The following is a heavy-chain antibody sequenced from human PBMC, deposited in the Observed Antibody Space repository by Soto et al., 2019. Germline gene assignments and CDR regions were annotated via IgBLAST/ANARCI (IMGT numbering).Heavy chain of an antibody. CDR2: INHSGST. D-gene: IGHD5-12*01. Sequence: SETLSLTCAVYGGSFSGYYWSWIRQPPGKGLEWIGEINHSGSTNYNPSLKSRVTISVDTSKNQFSLKLSSVTAADTAVYYCARASLARGFDYWGQGTLVTVSS. J-gene: IGHJ4*02. V-gene: IGHV4-34*01. CDR1: GGSFSGYY. CDR3: ARASLARGFDY.